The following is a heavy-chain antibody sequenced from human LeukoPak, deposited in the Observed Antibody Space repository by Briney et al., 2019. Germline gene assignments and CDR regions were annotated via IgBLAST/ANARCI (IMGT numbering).Heavy chain of an antibody. V-gene: IGHV4-4*07. CDR2: IYTSGST. D-gene: IGHD2-2*01. CDR3: ARDVVGYCSSTSCSNADY. CDR1: GGSISSYY. J-gene: IGHJ4*02. Sequence: SETLSLTCTVSGGSISSYYWSWIRQPAGKGLEWIVRIYTSGSTNYNPSLTSRVTMSVDTSKNQFSLKLSSVTAADTAVYYCARDVVGYCSSTSCSNADYWGQGTLVTVSS.